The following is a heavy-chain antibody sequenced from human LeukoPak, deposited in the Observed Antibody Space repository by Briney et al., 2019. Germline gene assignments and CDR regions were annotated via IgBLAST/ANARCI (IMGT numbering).Heavy chain of an antibody. D-gene: IGHD6-13*01. Sequence: GGSLRLSCAASGFIVSSNYMTWVRQAPGKGLEPVSVIYSDGSTYYVDSVKGRFTISRHNSENMVYLQMNSLRAEDTAVYYCARGIAAAGIIFDYWGQGTLVTVSS. CDR2: IYSDGST. V-gene: IGHV3-53*04. CDR3: ARGIAAAGIIFDY. J-gene: IGHJ4*02. CDR1: GFIVSSNY.